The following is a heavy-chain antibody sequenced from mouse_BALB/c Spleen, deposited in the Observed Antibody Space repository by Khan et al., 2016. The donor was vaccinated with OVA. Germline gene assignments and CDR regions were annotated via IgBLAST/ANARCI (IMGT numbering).Heavy chain of an antibody. Sequence: EVQLQESGPGLLKPSQSLSLTCTVTGYSITSDYAWNWIRQFPGNKLDWMAYIGYSGSTTSNPSLRSRISITRDTSKNQFFLQLNSVTTEDTTTYDCASGRLLLRYPDYFDYWGQGTTLTVSS. V-gene: IGHV3-2*02. CDR3: ASGRLLLRYPDYFDY. J-gene: IGHJ2*01. CDR2: IGYSGST. D-gene: IGHD1-1*01. CDR1: GYSITSDYA.